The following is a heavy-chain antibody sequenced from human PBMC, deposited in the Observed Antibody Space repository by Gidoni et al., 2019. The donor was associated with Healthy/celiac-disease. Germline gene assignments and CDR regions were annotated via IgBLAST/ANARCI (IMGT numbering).Heavy chain of an antibody. Sequence: QVQLVESGGGVVQPGRSLRLSCAASGFTFSRYGMHWVRQAPGKGLEWVAVISYDGSNKYYADSVKGRFTISRDNSKNTLYLQMNSLRAEDTAVYYCAKLHCGGDCFDAFDIWDQGTMVTVSS. CDR1: GFTFSRYG. V-gene: IGHV3-30*18. J-gene: IGHJ3*02. CDR3: AKLHCGGDCFDAFDI. D-gene: IGHD2-21*02. CDR2: ISYDGSNK.